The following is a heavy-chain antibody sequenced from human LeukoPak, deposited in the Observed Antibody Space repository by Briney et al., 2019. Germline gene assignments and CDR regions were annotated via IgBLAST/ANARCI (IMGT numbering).Heavy chain of an antibody. J-gene: IGHJ4*02. CDR2: IYYSGST. CDR1: GGSFSDYY. Sequence: SETRSLTCTVSGGSFSDYYWSFIRQPPGKGLEWIGYIYYSGSTNYNPSLKSRVTISVDTSKNQFSLKLSSVTAADTAVYYCAREVLTTVTQFDYWGQGTLVTVSS. V-gene: IGHV4-59*01. D-gene: IGHD4-17*01. CDR3: AREVLTTVTQFDY.